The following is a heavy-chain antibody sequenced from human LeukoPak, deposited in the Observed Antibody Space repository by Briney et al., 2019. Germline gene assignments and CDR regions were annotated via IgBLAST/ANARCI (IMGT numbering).Heavy chain of an antibody. V-gene: IGHV3-48*01. CDR2: ISSSSSTI. CDR1: GFTVSSSY. Sequence: GGSLRLSCAASGFTVSSSYMSWVRQAPGKGLEWLSYISSSSSTIYYADSVKGRFTISRDNAKNSLYLQMNSLRAEDTAVYYCARISDTVTTPFDYWGQGTLVTVSS. CDR3: ARISDTVTTPFDY. J-gene: IGHJ4*02. D-gene: IGHD4-17*01.